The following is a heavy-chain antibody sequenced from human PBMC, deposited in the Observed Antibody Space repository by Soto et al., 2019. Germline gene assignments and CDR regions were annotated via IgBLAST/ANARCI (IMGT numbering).Heavy chain of an antibody. D-gene: IGHD4-4*01. CDR2: IFDSGDA. V-gene: IGHV4-59*08. Sequence: SETLSLTCTVSGGSINSYCWSWIRQPPGKGLEWIAYIFDSGDANYNPSLKSRVTISVDTSKNQFSLKLTSVTAADTAVYYCARHRRTTVAKFYFDNWGQGALVTVSS. CDR3: ARHRRTTVAKFYFDN. CDR1: GGSINSYC. J-gene: IGHJ4*02.